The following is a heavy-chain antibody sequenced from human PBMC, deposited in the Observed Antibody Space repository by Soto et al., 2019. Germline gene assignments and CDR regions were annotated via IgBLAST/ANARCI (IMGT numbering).Heavy chain of an antibody. CDR2: IGGTGNTT. CDR1: GFTFRVYA. Sequence: VHLSESGGALVQPGGSLRLSCAASGFTFRVYAMSWFSQAPGGGLEWVSAIGGTGNTTYYADSVKGRFTIARDNSRDTLYLQMTSLRVEDTAVYYCAIIRQLLFVSWGQGTLVSVSS. CDR3: AIIRQLLFVS. D-gene: IGHD2-2*01. V-gene: IGHV3-23*01. J-gene: IGHJ4*02.